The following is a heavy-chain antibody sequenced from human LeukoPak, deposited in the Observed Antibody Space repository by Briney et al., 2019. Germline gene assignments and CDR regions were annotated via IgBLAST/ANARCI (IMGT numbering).Heavy chain of an antibody. CDR1: GFTFSSYG. D-gene: IGHD2-2*01. V-gene: IGHV3-30*18. J-gene: IGHJ6*03. CDR3: AKAAFLHYYYYYYMDV. Sequence: GGSLRLSCAASGFTFSSYGMHWVRQAPGKGLEWVAVISYDGSNKYYADSVKGRFTISRDNSKNTLYLQMNSLRAEDTAVYYCAKAAFLHYYYYYYMDVWGKGTTVTISS. CDR2: ISYDGSNK.